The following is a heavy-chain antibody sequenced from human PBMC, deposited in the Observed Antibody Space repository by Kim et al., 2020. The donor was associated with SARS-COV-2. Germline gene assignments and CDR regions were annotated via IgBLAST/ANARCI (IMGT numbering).Heavy chain of an antibody. Sequence: GGSLRLSCAASGFTVSSNYMSWVRQAPGKGLEWVSVIYSGGSTYYADSVKGRFTISRDNSKNTLYLQMNSLRAEDTAVYYCARYSVFSGGDYSYYYGMDVWGQGTTVTVSS. CDR3: ARYSVFSGGDYSYYYGMDV. CDR1: GFTVSSNY. CDR2: IYSGGST. V-gene: IGHV3-53*01. J-gene: IGHJ6*02. D-gene: IGHD4-17*01.